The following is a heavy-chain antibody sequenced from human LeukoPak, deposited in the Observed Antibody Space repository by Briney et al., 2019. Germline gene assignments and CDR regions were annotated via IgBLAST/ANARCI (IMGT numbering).Heavy chain of an antibody. J-gene: IGHJ4*02. V-gene: IGHV4-61*10. CDR3: ARGGRLLGKFDY. Sequence: SETLSLTCTVSGGSISSGSYYWNWIRQPAGKGLEWIGSIYYSGSTYYNPSLKSRLTMSVDTSTNQFSLKLSSVTAADTAVYFCARGGRLLGKFDYWGQGTLVTVSS. CDR2: IYYSGST. D-gene: IGHD3-22*01. CDR1: GGSISSGSYY.